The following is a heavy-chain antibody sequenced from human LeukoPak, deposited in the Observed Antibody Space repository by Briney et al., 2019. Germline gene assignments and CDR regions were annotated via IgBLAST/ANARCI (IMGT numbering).Heavy chain of an antibody. CDR1: GGTFSSYA. Sequence: SVKVSWKASGGTFSSYAISWVRQAPGHGLEWTGRIIPILGIANYAQKFQGRVTITADKSTSTAYMELSSLRCEDTAVYYCARESRGVGATTFDDWGQGTLVTVSP. CDR3: ARESRGVGATTFDD. J-gene: IGHJ4*02. CDR2: IIPILGIA. D-gene: IGHD1-26*01. V-gene: IGHV1-69*04.